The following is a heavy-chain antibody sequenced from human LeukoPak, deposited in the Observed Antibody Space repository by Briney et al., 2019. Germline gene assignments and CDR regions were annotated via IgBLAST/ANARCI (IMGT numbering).Heavy chain of an antibody. D-gene: IGHD2-2*02. CDR1: GGSISSGGYY. J-gene: IGHJ6*02. Sequence: SETLSLTCTVSGGSISSGGYYWSWIRQHPGKGLEWIGYIYYSGSTYYNPSLKSRVTISVDTSKNQFSLKLSSVTAADTAVYYCARDGGYCSSTSCYTPGYYYGMDVWGQGTTVTVS. CDR2: IYYSGST. CDR3: ARDGGYCSSTSCYTPGYYYGMDV. V-gene: IGHV4-31*03.